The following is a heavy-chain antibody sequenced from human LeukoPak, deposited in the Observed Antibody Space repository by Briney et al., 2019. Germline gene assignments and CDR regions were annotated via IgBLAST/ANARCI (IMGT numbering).Heavy chain of an antibody. J-gene: IGHJ6*03. V-gene: IGHV3-48*04. CDR3: ATYYDFWSGAYMDV. CDR1: GFTFSSYS. Sequence: GGSLRLSCAASGFTFSSYSMNWVRQAPGKGLEWVSYISSSSSTIYYADSVKGRFTISRDNAKNSLYLQMNSLRAEDTAVYYCATYYDFWSGAYMDVWGTGTTVTVSS. D-gene: IGHD3-3*01. CDR2: ISSSSSTI.